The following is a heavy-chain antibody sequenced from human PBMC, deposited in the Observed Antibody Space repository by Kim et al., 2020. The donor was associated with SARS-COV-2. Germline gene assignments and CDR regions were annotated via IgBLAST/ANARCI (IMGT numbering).Heavy chain of an antibody. J-gene: IGHJ4*02. CDR1: GFPFNTYE. D-gene: IGHD3-9*01. Sequence: GGSLRLSCAASGFPFNTYEMHWVRQAPGKGLEWVAVISNDASNKYYRDSVNGRFTISRDNSKNTLYLQMNSLRVEDTAVYYCARAPDYDILTGWDYWGQGTLVTVSS. CDR2: ISNDASNK. V-gene: IGHV3-30*04. CDR3: ARAPDYDILTGWDY.